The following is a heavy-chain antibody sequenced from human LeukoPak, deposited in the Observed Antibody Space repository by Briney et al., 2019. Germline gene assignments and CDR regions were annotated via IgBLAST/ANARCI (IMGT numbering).Heavy chain of an antibody. CDR2: ISPYNGNT. CDR3: ARIRLIDYYYGMDV. Sequence: GASVKVSCKASGYTFNDYAMNWVRQAPGQGLEWMGWISPYNGNTNYAQKLQGRVTMTTDTSTSTAYMELRSLRSDDTAVYYCARIRLIDYYYGMDVWGQGTTVTVSS. J-gene: IGHJ6*02. CDR1: GYTFNDYA. D-gene: IGHD2-15*01. V-gene: IGHV1-18*01.